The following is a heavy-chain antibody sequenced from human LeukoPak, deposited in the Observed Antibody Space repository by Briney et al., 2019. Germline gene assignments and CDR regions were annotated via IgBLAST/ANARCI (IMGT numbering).Heavy chain of an antibody. V-gene: IGHV4-61*02. J-gene: IGHJ4*02. D-gene: IGHD6-6*01. CDR2: IYTSGST. CDR1: GGSISSGSYY. Sequence: SETLSLTCTVSGGSISSGSYYWSWIRQPAGKGLEWIGRIYTSGSTNYNPSLKSRVTISVDTSKNQFSLKLSSVTAADTAVYYCARDRPISIAARLLDCWGQGTLVTVSS. CDR3: ARDRPISIAARLLDC.